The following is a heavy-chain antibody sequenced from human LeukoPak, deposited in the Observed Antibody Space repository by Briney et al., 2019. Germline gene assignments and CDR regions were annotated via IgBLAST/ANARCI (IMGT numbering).Heavy chain of an antibody. CDR2: ISGSGGST. CDR3: ARELWMTPDAFDI. CDR1: GFTFSSYA. Sequence: GGSLRLSCAASGFTFSSYAMSWVRQAPGKGLEWVSAISGSGGSTYHADSVKGRFTISRDNSKNTLYLQMNTLRAEDTAVYYCARELWMTPDAFDIWGQGTMVTVSS. V-gene: IGHV3-23*01. D-gene: IGHD3-16*01. J-gene: IGHJ3*02.